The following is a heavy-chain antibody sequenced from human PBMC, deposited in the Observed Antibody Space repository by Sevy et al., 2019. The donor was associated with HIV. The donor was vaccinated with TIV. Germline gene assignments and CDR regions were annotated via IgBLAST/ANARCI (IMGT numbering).Heavy chain of an antibody. Sequence: GGSLRLSCEASGFTFSNYGMHWVRQAPGKGLEWVAIISHDGSNKYYADSVKGRFTISRDNSKHSLYLQMNSLRPEDKGVYYCAKDISGASSSWSFDSWGQGTLVTVSS. V-gene: IGHV3-30*18. J-gene: IGHJ5*01. CDR2: ISHDGSNK. CDR3: AKDISGASSSWSFDS. D-gene: IGHD6-19*01. CDR1: GFTFSNYG.